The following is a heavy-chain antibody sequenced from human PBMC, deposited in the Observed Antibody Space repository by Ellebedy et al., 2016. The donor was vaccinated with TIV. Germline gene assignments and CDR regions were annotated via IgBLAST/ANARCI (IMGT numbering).Heavy chain of an antibody. V-gene: IGHV3-64*01. CDR2: IERDGDGT. CDR3: VREDLFGSSDY. Sequence: PGGSLTLSCAASGFTFERYKMHWVRRAPGKGLETVAVIERDGDGTADGNSVKGRFTVFRDNSKNTLYLQMGSLRVEDTAVYYCVREDLFGSSDYWGQGTLVTVSS. D-gene: IGHD3-10*01. CDR1: GFTFERYK. J-gene: IGHJ4*02.